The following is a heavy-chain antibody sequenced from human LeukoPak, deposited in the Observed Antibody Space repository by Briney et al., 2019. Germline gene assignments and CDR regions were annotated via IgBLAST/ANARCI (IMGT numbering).Heavy chain of an antibody. J-gene: IGHJ2*01. CDR1: GFIFTAYG. CDR3: AKDADTAPIIYWYFDL. D-gene: IGHD5-18*01. V-gene: IGHV3-30*18. Sequence: PGRSLRLSCAASGFIFTAYGMRWVRQAPGKGLEWVAVISDVGSNKYYADSVKGRFTISRDNSKNTLYLQMNILRLEDTALYYCAKDADTAPIIYWYFDLWGRGTLVTVSS. CDR2: ISDVGSNK.